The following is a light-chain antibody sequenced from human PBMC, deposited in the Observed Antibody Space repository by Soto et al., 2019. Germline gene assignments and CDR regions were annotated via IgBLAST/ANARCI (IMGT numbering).Light chain of an antibody. J-gene: IGLJ1*01. Sequence: LTQPPSASGSPGQSVTISCTGTSSDVGGYNYVSWYQQHPGKAPKVMIYEVSKRPSGVPDRFSGSKSGNTASLTVSGLQAEDEADYYCSSYAGSNNYVFGTGTKVTVL. CDR3: SSYAGSNNYV. CDR1: SSDVGGYNY. CDR2: EVS. V-gene: IGLV2-8*01.